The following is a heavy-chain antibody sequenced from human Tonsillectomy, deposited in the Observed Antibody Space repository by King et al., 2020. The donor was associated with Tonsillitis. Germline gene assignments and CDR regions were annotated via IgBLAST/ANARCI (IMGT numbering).Heavy chain of an antibody. V-gene: IGHV3-30-3*01. D-gene: IGHD3-9*01. CDR2: ISYDGSNK. CDR3: ARVALRYFDWLGGFDY. Sequence: VQLVESGGGVVQPGRSLRLSCAASGFTFSNYTMHWVRQAPGKGLEWVAVISYDGSNKYYADTVEGRFTISRDNSKNTLYLQMNNLRPEDTAVYYCARVALRYFDWLGGFDYWGQGTLVTVAS. J-gene: IGHJ4*02. CDR1: GFTFSNYT.